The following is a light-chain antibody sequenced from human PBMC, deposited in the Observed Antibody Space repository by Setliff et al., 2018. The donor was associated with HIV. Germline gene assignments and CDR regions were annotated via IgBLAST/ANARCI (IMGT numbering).Light chain of an antibody. CDR3: FSYGGETMRL. J-gene: IGLJ2*01. V-gene: IGLV2-11*01. CDR2: DVI. Sequence: QSALTQPRSVSGSPGQSVTFSCTGSSSDVGAYDYVSWYQQHPGKAPKLILYDVIKRPSGVPDRFSGSKSGNTAYLTISGLRAEDEADYYCFSYGGETMRLFGGGTKVTVL. CDR1: SSDVGAYDY.